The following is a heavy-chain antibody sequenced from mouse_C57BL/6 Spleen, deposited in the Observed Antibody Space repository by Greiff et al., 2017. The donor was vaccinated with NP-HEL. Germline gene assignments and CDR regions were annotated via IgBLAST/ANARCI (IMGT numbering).Heavy chain of an antibody. CDR3: ARHGYEGYYYAMDY. V-gene: IGHV1-76*01. J-gene: IGHJ4*01. CDR2: IYPGSGNT. CDR1: GYTFTDYY. Sequence: VQLQQSGAELVRPGASVKLSCKASGYTFTDYYINWVKQRPGQGLEWIARIYPGSGNTYYNEKFKGKATLTAEKSSSTAYMQLSSLTSEDSAVYFCARHGYEGYYYAMDYWGQGTSVTVSS. D-gene: IGHD2-2*01.